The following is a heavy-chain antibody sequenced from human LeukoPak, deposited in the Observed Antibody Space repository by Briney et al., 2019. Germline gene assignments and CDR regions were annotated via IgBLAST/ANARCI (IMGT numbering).Heavy chain of an antibody. CDR1: DDSMRSDSYY. Sequence: SETPSLTCAVSDDSMRSDSYYWGWTRQSPGKALEWIGSISNRGRTLYSPSLKSRVTISIDTSKNQFSLKLSSVTAADTAVYYCARVFGSSWPIYYYYMDVWGKGTTVTVSS. CDR3: ARVFGSSWPIYYYYMDV. D-gene: IGHD6-13*01. V-gene: IGHV4-39*07. J-gene: IGHJ6*03. CDR2: ISNRGRT.